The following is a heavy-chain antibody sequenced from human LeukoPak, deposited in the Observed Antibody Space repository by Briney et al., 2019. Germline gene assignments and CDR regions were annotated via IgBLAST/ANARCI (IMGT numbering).Heavy chain of an antibody. D-gene: IGHD3-22*01. CDR2: ISSSGSTI. V-gene: IGHV3-48*03. CDR1: GFTFSSYE. J-gene: IGHJ4*02. Sequence: GGSLRLSCAASGFTFSSYEMNWVRQAPGKGLEWVSYISSSGSTIFYADSVKGRFTISRDNPKNTLYLQMDSLKTEDTAVYYCARHRGPSLHSSGYFDYWGQGTLVTVSS. CDR3: ARHRGPSLHSSGYFDY.